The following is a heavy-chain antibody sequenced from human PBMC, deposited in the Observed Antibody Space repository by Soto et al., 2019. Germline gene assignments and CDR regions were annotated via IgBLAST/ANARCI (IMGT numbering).Heavy chain of an antibody. V-gene: IGHV4-4*02. Sequence: SETLSLTCAGSGGSISNSNWSSWVRQPPGKGLEWIGEIYHSGSTNYNPSLKSRVTISVDKSKNQFSLKLSSVTAADTAVYYCATRDDYGDDNLDYWGQGTLVT. D-gene: IGHD4-17*01. CDR1: GGSISNSNW. CDR3: ATRDDYGDDNLDY. J-gene: IGHJ4*02. CDR2: IYHSGST.